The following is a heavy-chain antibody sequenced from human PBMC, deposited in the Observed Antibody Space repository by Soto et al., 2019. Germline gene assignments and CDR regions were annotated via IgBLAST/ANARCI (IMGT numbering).Heavy chain of an antibody. J-gene: IGHJ4*02. CDR1: GFTFSSYA. V-gene: IGHV3-23*01. D-gene: IGHD6-13*01. Sequence: EVQLLESGGGLVQPWGSLRLSCAASGFTFSSYAMSWVRQAPGKGLEWVSTISGSGSSIYYADSVKGRFTISRDNSKNTLYLQMNSLRAEDTAVYYCAKDAAAGGLSNFDYWGQGTLVSVST. CDR2: ISGSGSSI. CDR3: AKDAAAGGLSNFDY.